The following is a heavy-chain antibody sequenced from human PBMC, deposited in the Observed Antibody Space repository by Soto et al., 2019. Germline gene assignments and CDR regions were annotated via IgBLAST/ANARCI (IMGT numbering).Heavy chain of an antibody. V-gene: IGHV3-7*03. D-gene: IGHD6-6*01. CDR1: GFTFSSYW. J-gene: IGHJ4*02. Sequence: PGGSLRLSCAASGFTFSSYWMSWVRQAPGKGLEWVANIKQDGSEKYYVDSVKGRFTISRDNAKNSLYLQMNSLRAEDTAVYYCARDLIGPYSSSSGLGYFDYWGQGTLVTVSS. CDR2: IKQDGSEK. CDR3: ARDLIGPYSSSSGLGYFDY.